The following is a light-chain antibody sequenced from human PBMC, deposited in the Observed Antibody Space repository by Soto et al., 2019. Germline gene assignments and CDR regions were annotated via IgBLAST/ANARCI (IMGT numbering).Light chain of an antibody. V-gene: IGLV2-14*01. Sequence: QAVLTQPASVSGSPGQSITISCTGTSGDVGGYDYVSWYQQYPVKVPKLILYDVSERPSGVSNPFPGAKSGNTASLTISGLQAEDEADYYCSLYTGSSTLLFGGGTQLTVL. CDR1: SGDVGGYDY. CDR3: SLYTGSSTLL. J-gene: IGLJ3*02. CDR2: DVS.